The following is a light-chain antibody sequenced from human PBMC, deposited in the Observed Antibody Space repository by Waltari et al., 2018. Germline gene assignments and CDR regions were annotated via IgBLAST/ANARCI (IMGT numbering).Light chain of an antibody. J-gene: IGKJ1*01. CDR3: LQYNNWPRT. CDR1: QSVGGN. CDR2: GAS. Sequence: ERVLTQSPDTLSVSPGERATLSCRASQSVGGNVAWYQQRPGQAPRLLIFGASIMASGIPARFSGSGSGTEFTFTISSLESEDFAVYYCLQYNNWPRTFGQGTKVEV. V-gene: IGKV3-15*01.